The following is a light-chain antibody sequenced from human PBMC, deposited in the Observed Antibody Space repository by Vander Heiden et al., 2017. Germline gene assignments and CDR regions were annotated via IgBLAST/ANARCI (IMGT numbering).Light chain of an antibody. J-gene: IGLJ1*01. V-gene: IGLV2-14*01. CDR2: GVD. Sequence: QSALTQPVPVSGSPGQSITISCTGTSSDIGGFNYVSWYQQHPGKAPKLLIFGVDNRPSGVSTRFSASKSGNTASLTISGLQAEDGAEYYCSSYTSSTSLYVFGTGTKVTVL. CDR3: SSYTSSTSLYV. CDR1: SSDIGGFNY.